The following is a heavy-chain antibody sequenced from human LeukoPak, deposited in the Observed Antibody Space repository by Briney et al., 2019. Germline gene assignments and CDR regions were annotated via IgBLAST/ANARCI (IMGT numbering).Heavy chain of an antibody. V-gene: IGHV4-59*08. CDR3: ARHQGYYYYYGMDV. J-gene: IGHJ6*02. Sequence: SETLSLTCTVFGGSISSYYWSWIRQPPGKGLEWIGYIYYSGSTNYNPSLKSRVTISVDTSKNQFSLKLSSVTAADTAVYYCARHQGYYYYYGMDVWGQGTTVTVSS. CDR2: IYYSGST. CDR1: GGSISSYY.